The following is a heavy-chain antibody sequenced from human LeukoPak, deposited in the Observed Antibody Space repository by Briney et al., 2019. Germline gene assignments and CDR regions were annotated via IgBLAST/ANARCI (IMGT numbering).Heavy chain of an antibody. CDR1: GFTFSAYS. J-gene: IGHJ6*02. Sequence: GGSLRLSCAVSGFTFSAYSMNWVRQAPGKGLEWLSYISSSSSTIYYADSVKGRFTISRDNAKKSLYLQMNSLRAEDTAVYYCASAVVTMSQYGMDVWGQGTTVTVSS. CDR2: ISSSSSTI. D-gene: IGHD5-12*01. V-gene: IGHV3-48*01. CDR3: ASAVVTMSQYGMDV.